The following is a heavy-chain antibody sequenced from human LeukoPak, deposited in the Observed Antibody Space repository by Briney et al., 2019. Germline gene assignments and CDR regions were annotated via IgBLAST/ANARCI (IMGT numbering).Heavy chain of an antibody. CDR3: ARGLGSGRHAFDI. D-gene: IGHD3-10*01. Sequence: PGGSLRLSCAASGFTFSSYSMNWVRQAPGKGLEWDSYISSSSSTIYYADSVKGRFTISRDNAKNSLYLQMNSLRAEDTAVYYCARGLGSGRHAFDIWGQGTMVTVSS. CDR1: GFTFSSYS. CDR2: ISSSSSTI. V-gene: IGHV3-48*01. J-gene: IGHJ3*02.